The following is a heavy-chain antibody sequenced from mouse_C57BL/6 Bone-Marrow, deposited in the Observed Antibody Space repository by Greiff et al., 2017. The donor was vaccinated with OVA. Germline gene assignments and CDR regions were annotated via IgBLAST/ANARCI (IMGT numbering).Heavy chain of an antibody. CDR1: GYTFTSYW. D-gene: IGHD2-5*01. Sequence: VQLQQSGAELVKPGASVKLSCKASGYTFTSYWMHWVKQRPGRGLEWIGRIDPYSGGPHYNEKFKSKATLTVDKPSRTAYMQLSSLTSEDSAVYYCARRQYSNYLQWYVDVWGTGTTVTVSS. CDR3: ARRQYSNYLQWYVDV. J-gene: IGHJ1*03. V-gene: IGHV1-72*01. CDR2: IDPYSGGP.